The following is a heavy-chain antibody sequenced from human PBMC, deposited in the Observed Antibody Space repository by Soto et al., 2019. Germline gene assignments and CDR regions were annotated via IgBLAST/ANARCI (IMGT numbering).Heavy chain of an antibody. V-gene: IGHV4-30-4*01. J-gene: IGHJ3*02. CDR2: IYYSGST. CDR1: GGSISSGDYY. Sequence: PSETLSLTCTVSGGSISSGDYYWSWIRQPPGKGLEWIGYIYYSGSTYYNPSLKRRVTISVDTSKNQFSLKLSSVTAADTAVYYCAGAAAQLDAFDIWGQGTMVTVSS. D-gene: IGHD6-13*01. CDR3: AGAAAQLDAFDI.